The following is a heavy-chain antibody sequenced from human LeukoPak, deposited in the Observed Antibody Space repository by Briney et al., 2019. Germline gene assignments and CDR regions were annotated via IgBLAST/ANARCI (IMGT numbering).Heavy chain of an antibody. CDR1: GFTFSSYS. J-gene: IGHJ5*02. V-gene: IGHV3-21*01. D-gene: IGHD3-9*01. Sequence: GGSLRLSCAASGFTFSSYSMNWVRQAPGKGLEWVSSISSSSSYMYYADSVKGRFTISRDNAKNSLYLQMNSLRAEDTAVYYCARGRDWAFDPWGQGTLVTVSS. CDR2: ISSSSSYM. CDR3: ARGRDWAFDP.